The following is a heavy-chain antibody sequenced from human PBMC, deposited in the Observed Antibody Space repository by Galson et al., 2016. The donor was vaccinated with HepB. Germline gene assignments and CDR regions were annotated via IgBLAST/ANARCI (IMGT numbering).Heavy chain of an antibody. D-gene: IGHD5-12*01. CDR3: ARGGGWISEY. V-gene: IGHV3-7*03. J-gene: IGHJ4*02. CDR1: GFTFSSYW. Sequence: SLRLSCAASGFTFSSYWMSWLRPAPGKVLEWVATIKEDGSDKYYVDSVKVRFTISKDNAKNLLYLQINSLRGEDTAVYYCARGGGWISEYWGQGSLVTVSA. CDR2: IKEDGSDK.